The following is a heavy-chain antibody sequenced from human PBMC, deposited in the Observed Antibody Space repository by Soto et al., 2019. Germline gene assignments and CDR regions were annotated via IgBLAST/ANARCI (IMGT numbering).Heavy chain of an antibody. CDR2: ISAYNGNT. J-gene: IGHJ6*02. CDR1: GYTFTSYG. CDR3: AGGVHYDFWSGYNDYYYYGMDV. Sequence: GASVKVSCKASGYTFTSYGISWVRQAPGQGLEWMGWISAYNGNTNYAQKFQGRVTMTTDTSTSTAYMELRSLRSDDTAMYYCAGGVHYDFWSGYNDYYYYGMDVWGQGTTVTVSS. D-gene: IGHD3-3*01. V-gene: IGHV1-18*04.